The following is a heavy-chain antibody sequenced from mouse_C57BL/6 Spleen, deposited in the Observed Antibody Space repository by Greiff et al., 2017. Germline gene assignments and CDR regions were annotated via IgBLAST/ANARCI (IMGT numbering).Heavy chain of an antibody. V-gene: IGHV5-2*01. Sequence: VQLQQSGGGLVQPGESLKLSCESNEYEFPSHDMSWVRQTPEKRLELVAAINSDGGSTYYPDTMERRFILSRDNTKKTLYLQMSSLRSEDTALYYCARHASSDYYGSIDAMDYWGQGTSVTVSS. CDR3: ARHASSDYYGSIDAMDY. D-gene: IGHD1-1*01. CDR1: EYEFPSHD. CDR2: INSDGGST. J-gene: IGHJ4*01.